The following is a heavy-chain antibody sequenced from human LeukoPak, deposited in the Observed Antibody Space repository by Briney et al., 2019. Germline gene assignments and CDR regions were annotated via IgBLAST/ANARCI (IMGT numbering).Heavy chain of an antibody. D-gene: IGHD2-2*01. CDR3: ARGWSYCSSTSCYYYYMDV. J-gene: IGHJ6*03. V-gene: IGHV4-4*07. Sequence: SETLSLTCTVSGGSISSYYWSWIRQPAGKGLEWIGRIYTSGSTNYNPSLKSRVTISVDTSKNQFSLKLSSVTAADTAVYYCARGWSYCSSTSCYYYYMDVWGEGTTVTVSS. CDR1: GGSISSYY. CDR2: IYTSGST.